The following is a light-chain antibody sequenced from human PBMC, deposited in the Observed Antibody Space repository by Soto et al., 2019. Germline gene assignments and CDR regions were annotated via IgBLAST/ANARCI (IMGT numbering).Light chain of an antibody. J-gene: IGKJ1*01. CDR2: KAS. Sequence: DIQMTPSASTLSASVGDSVTITCPAIQSISSWLAWYQQKPGKAPKLLIYKASSLESGVPSMFSGSGSGTEFTLTMRSLQPDEFATYDCQPYNSYSETVGQGTKVAIK. CDR3: QPYNSYSET. V-gene: IGKV1-5*03. CDR1: QSISSW.